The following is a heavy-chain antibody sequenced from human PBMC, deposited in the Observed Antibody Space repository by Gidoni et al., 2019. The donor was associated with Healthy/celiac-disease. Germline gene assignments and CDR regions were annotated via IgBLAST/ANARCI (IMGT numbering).Heavy chain of an antibody. CDR2: INPNSGGT. V-gene: IGHV1-2*02. D-gene: IGHD3-10*01. Sequence: QVQLVQSGAEVKKPGASVKVSCKASGYTFTGYYMHWVRQAPGQGLEWMGWINPNSGGTNYAQKFQGRVTMTRDTSISTAYMELSRLRSDDTAVYYCAREAGSGSYYPLYYYYGMDVWGQGTTVTVSS. J-gene: IGHJ6*02. CDR1: GYTFTGYY. CDR3: AREAGSGSYYPLYYYYGMDV.